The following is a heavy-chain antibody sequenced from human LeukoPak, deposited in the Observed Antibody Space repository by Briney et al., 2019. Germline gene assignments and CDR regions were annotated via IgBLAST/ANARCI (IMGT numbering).Heavy chain of an antibody. CDR1: GFTFSSYA. V-gene: IGHV3-23*01. Sequence: GGSLRLSCAASGFTFSSYAMSWVRQAPGKGLEWVSAISGSGGSTYYADSVEGRFTISRDNSKNTLYLQMNSLRAEDTAVYYCAKDWADDYGDYYFDYWGQGTLVTVSS. CDR3: AKDWADDYGDYYFDY. CDR2: ISGSGGST. D-gene: IGHD4-17*01. J-gene: IGHJ4*02.